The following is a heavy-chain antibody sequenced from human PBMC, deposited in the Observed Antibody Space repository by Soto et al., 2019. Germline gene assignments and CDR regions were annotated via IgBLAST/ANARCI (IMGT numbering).Heavy chain of an antibody. Sequence: EVQLLESGGGLVQPGGSLRLSCAASGFTFSSYAMSWVRQAPGKGLEWVSAISGSGGSTYYANSVKGRFTISRDNSKNTLYLQMNSLRAEDTAVYYCAKEGDTAMVPNNWFDPWGQGPLVTVSS. J-gene: IGHJ5*02. CDR1: GFTFSSYA. V-gene: IGHV3-23*01. CDR3: AKEGDTAMVPNNWFDP. D-gene: IGHD5-18*01. CDR2: ISGSGGST.